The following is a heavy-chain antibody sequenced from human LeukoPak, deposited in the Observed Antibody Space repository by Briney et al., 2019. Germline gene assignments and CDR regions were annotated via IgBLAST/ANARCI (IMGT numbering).Heavy chain of an antibody. CDR1: GYTFTSYG. V-gene: IGHV1-18*01. D-gene: IGHD1-26*01. Sequence: ASVKVSCKASGYTFTSYGISWVRQAPGQGLEWMGWISAYNGNTNYAQKFQGRVTMTEDTSTDTAYMELSSLRSEDTAVYYCATASSGSYHLGLDYWGQGTLVTVSS. J-gene: IGHJ4*02. CDR3: ATASSGSYHLGLDY. CDR2: ISAYNGNT.